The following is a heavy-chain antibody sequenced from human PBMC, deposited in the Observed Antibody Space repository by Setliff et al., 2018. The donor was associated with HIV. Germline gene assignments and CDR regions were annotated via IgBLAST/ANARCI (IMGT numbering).Heavy chain of an antibody. Sequence: PGGSLRLSCTASGFTFGDYAMSWVRQAPGKGLEWVGFIRSKAYGGTTEYAASVKGRFTISRDDSKSIAYLQMNSLKTEGTAVYYCTSQYYYDSSQWGQGTLVTVSS. J-gene: IGHJ4*02. V-gene: IGHV3-49*04. CDR1: GFTFGDYA. CDR2: IRSKAYGGTT. CDR3: TSQYYYDSSQ. D-gene: IGHD3-22*01.